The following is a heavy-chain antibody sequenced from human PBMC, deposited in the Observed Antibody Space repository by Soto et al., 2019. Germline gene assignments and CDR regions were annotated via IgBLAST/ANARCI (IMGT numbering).Heavy chain of an antibody. Sequence: GGSLRLSCAASGFTFSSYGMHWVRQAPGKGLEWVAVISYDGSNKYYADSVKGRFTISRDNSKNTLYLQMNSLRAEDTAVYYCAKVGVEAARDYWGQGTLVTVSS. CDR2: ISYDGSNK. V-gene: IGHV3-30*18. D-gene: IGHD6-6*01. CDR3: AKVGVEAARDY. CDR1: GFTFSSYG. J-gene: IGHJ4*02.